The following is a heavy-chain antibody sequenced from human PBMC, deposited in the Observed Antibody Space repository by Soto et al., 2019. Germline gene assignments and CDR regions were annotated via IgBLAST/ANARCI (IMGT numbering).Heavy chain of an antibody. CDR3: ATLGEPITGYYYYDMEV. CDR2: IYYSGST. D-gene: IGHD3-10*01. Sequence: SETLSLTCTFSVCSIIRSSYYLCFIRQPPGKGLEWIGSIYYSGSTYYNPSLKSRVTISVDTSKNQFSLKMSSVTAADTAVYYCATLGEPITGYYYYDMEVWGRGHPVNVSS. J-gene: IGHJ6*04. CDR1: VCSIIRSSYY. V-gene: IGHV4-39*01.